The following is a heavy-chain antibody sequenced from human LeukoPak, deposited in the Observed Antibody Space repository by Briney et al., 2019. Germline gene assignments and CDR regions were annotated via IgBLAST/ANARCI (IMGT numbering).Heavy chain of an antibody. J-gene: IGHJ4*02. CDR3: AREGGSSWYGIDY. CDR2: IYYRESI. CDR1: GGSISSYY. D-gene: IGHD6-13*01. V-gene: IGHV4-59*01. Sequence: SETLSLTCTDSGGSISSYYWSWIRQPPGKGLEWIGNIYYRESINCNRSLKSRDTMSVVTSKNQFSLKLSSVTAADTAVYYYAREGGSSWYGIDYWGQGTLVIVSS.